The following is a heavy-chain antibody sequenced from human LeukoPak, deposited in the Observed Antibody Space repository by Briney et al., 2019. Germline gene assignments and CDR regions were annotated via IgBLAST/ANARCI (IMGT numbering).Heavy chain of an antibody. CDR3: ARGRITMVRGVPYGDYFDY. CDR1: GGSFSGYY. V-gene: IGHV4-59*10. D-gene: IGHD3-10*01. CDR2: IYTSGST. J-gene: IGHJ4*02. Sequence: SETLSLTCAVYGGSFSGYYWSWIRQPAGKGLEWIGRIYTSGSTNYNPSLKSRVTMSVDTSKNQFSLKLSSVTAADTAVYYCARGRITMVRGVPYGDYFDYWGQGTLVTVSS.